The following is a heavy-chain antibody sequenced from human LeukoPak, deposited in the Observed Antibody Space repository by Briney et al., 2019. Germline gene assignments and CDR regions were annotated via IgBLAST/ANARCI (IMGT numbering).Heavy chain of an antibody. CDR3: ASGYGDYWFDP. Sequence: SETLSLTCTVSGGSISRDFWSWIPQPPGKGLEWIGYIYYTGSTNYNPSLKSRVTISIDTSKNQFSLRLSSVTAADTAVYYCASGYGDYWFDPWGQGTLVTVSS. CDR1: GGSISRDF. D-gene: IGHD4-17*01. V-gene: IGHV4-59*01. J-gene: IGHJ5*02. CDR2: IYYTGST.